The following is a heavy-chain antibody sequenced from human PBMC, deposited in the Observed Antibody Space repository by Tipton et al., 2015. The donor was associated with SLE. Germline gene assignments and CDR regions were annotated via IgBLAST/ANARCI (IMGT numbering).Heavy chain of an antibody. CDR1: GGSIGSSVYS. D-gene: IGHD3-16*01. CDR2: IYYSGST. Sequence: TLSLTCNVSGGSIGSSVYSWNWIRQPPGKGLEWIGTIYYSGSTYYNSSLKSRVTISLDTPKNQFSLKLSSVTAADTALYYCATERIGGSPFDYWGQGTLVTVSS. CDR3: ATERIGGSPFDY. V-gene: IGHV4-39*02. J-gene: IGHJ4*02.